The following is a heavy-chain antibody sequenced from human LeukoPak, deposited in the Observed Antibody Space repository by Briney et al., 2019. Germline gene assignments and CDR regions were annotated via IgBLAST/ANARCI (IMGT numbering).Heavy chain of an antibody. V-gene: IGHV1-2*06. J-gene: IGHJ4*02. Sequence: ASVKVSCKASGYTFTGYYMHWVRQAPGQGLEWMGRINPNSGGTNYAQRFQGRVTMTRDTSISTAYMELSRLRSDDTAVYYCARDMTTVTTGGYWGQGTLVTVSS. CDR3: ARDMTTVTTGGY. CDR1: GYTFTGYY. D-gene: IGHD4-17*01. CDR2: INPNSGGT.